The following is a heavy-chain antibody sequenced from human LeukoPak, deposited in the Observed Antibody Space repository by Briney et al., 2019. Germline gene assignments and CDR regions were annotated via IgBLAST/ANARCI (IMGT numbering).Heavy chain of an antibody. D-gene: IGHD4-17*01. V-gene: IGHV3-48*02. CDR1: GFTFSSYS. CDR2: ISSSSTI. J-gene: IGHJ4*02. Sequence: GGSLRLSCAASGFTFSSYSMNWVRQAPGKGLEWVSYISSSSTIYYADSVEGRFTISRDNAKNSLYLQMNSLRDEDTAVYYCARGLLSTVTDDYWGQGTLVTVSS. CDR3: ARGLLSTVTDDY.